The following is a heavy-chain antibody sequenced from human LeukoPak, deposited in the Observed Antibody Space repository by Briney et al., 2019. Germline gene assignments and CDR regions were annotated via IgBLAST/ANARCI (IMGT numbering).Heavy chain of an antibody. CDR1: GGSISSSNYY. J-gene: IGHJ6*02. V-gene: IGHV4-39*07. Sequence: PSETLSLTCTVSGGSISSSNYYWGWIRQPPGKGLEWIGEINHSGSTNYNPSLKSRVTISVDTSKNQFSLKLSSVTAADTAVYCCARIPTLGYSYRNYYYYYGMDVWGQGTTVTVSS. CDR2: INHSGST. CDR3: ARIPTLGYSYRNYYYYYGMDV. D-gene: IGHD5-18*01.